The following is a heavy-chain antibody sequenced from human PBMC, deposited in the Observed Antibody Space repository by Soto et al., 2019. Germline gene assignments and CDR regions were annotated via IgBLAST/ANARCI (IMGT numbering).Heavy chain of an antibody. CDR1: GGSISSGGYY. D-gene: IGHD7-27*01. Sequence: PSETLSLTCTVSGGSISSGGYYWSWIRHHPGKGLEWIGSIYYSGSTYYNPSLKSRVTISVDTSKNQFSLKLSSVTAADTAVYFCARHVNPWAQGAFDIWGQGTMVTVSS. J-gene: IGHJ3*02. CDR2: IYYSGST. V-gene: IGHV4-39*01. CDR3: ARHVNPWAQGAFDI.